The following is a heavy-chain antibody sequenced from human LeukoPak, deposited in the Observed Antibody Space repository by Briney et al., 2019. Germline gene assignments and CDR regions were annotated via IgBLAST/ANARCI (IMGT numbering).Heavy chain of an antibody. V-gene: IGHV3-23*01. D-gene: IGHD2-8*01. CDR1: GFAFSNYA. J-gene: IGHJ4*02. CDR2: ISGFNT. CDR3: AKDVCTSPRCLLYFDS. Sequence: GGSLRLSCTTSGFAFSNYAMNWVRQAPGKGPEWVSGISGFNTYYADSVKGRFTIFRDNSKNVLCLQMDRLRAEDTAVYSCAKDVCTSPRCLLYFDSWGQGTLVTVSS.